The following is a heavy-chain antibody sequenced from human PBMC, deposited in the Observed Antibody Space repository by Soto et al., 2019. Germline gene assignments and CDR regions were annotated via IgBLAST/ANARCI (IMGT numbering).Heavy chain of an antibody. Sequence: SGPTLVNPTQTLTLTCTFSGFSLSTSGVGVGWIRQPPGKALEWLALIYWDDDKRYSPSLKSRLTITKDTSKNQVVLTMTNMDPVDTATYYCAHRPLTRAAELGYCSGGSCYWVAFDIWGQGTMVTVSS. CDR3: AHRPLTRAAELGYCSGGSCYWVAFDI. D-gene: IGHD2-15*01. J-gene: IGHJ3*02. V-gene: IGHV2-5*02. CDR1: GFSLSTSGVG. CDR2: IYWDDDK.